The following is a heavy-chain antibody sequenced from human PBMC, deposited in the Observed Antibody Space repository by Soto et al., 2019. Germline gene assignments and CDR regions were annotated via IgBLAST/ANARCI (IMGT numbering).Heavy chain of an antibody. CDR1: GYTFTSYG. V-gene: IGHV1-18*01. Sequence: QVQLVQSGAEVKKPGASVKVSCKASGYTFTSYGISWVRQAPGQGLEWMGWISAYNGNTNYAQKLQGRVTMTTDTPTSTAYTEMRSLRSDDPAAYYCARASGSSYWFDPWGQGTLVTVSS. J-gene: IGHJ5*02. D-gene: IGHD1-26*01. CDR2: ISAYNGNT. CDR3: ARASGSSYWFDP.